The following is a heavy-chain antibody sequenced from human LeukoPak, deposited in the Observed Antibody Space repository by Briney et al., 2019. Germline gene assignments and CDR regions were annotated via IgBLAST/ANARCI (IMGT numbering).Heavy chain of an antibody. CDR1: GGSISSGSYY. V-gene: IGHV4-61*02. CDR3: ARESGSSSPFDY. CDR2: IYTSGST. Sequence: SQTLSLTCTVSGGSISSGSYYWSWIRQPAGKGLEWIGRIYTSGSTNYNPSLKSRVTISVDTSKNQFSLKLGPVTAADTAVYYCARESGSSSPFDYWGQGTLVTVSS. D-gene: IGHD6-6*01. J-gene: IGHJ4*02.